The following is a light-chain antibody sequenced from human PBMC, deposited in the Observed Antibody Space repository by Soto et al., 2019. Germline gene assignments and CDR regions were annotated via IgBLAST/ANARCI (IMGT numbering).Light chain of an antibody. CDR2: GAS. CDR1: QSVGSGY. V-gene: IGKV3-20*01. Sequence: IVLTQSPGTLSLSPGERATLSCRASQSVGSGYLAWYQQKPGQAPRLLIYGASIRATGIPDRFTGSGSGTHFTLTISRLEPEDFAVYYCQQYGSSPRTFGQGTKVEIK. J-gene: IGKJ1*01. CDR3: QQYGSSPRT.